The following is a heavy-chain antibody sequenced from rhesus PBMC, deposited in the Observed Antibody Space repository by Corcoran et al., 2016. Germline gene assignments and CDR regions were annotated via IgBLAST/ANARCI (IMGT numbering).Heavy chain of an antibody. V-gene: IGHV4S10*01. J-gene: IGHJ4*01. CDR1: GGSISDSYR. Sequence: QVQLQESGPGVVKPSETLSLTCAVSGGSISDSYRWSWIRQPPGKGLEWIGYIYGSSTSTNYNPSLKSRFTFSKDTSKNQFSLKLSSVTAADTAVYYCARDPYSGYSYAYFDYWGQGVLVTVSS. CDR2: IYGSSTST. CDR3: ARDPYSGYSYAYFDY. D-gene: IGHD5-24*01.